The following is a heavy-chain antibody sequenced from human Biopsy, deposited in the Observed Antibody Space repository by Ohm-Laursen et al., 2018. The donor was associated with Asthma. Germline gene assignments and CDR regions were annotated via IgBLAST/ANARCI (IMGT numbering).Heavy chain of an antibody. Sequence: GASVKVSCKASGYTLTSYGMNWVRQAPGQGLEWMGGIIPIFGTANYAQKFQGRVTITADESTSTAYMELSSLRSEDTAVYYCARHPYVDGSDNYYYRGNDYYLGMDVWGRGTTVTVSS. V-gene: IGHV1-69*13. CDR2: IIPIFGTA. D-gene: IGHD3-10*01. CDR1: GYTLTSYG. J-gene: IGHJ6*02. CDR3: ARHPYVDGSDNYYYRGNDYYLGMDV.